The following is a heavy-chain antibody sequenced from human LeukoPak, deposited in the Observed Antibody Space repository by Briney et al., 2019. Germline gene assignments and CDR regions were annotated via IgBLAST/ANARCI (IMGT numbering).Heavy chain of an antibody. CDR3: AREGSSTSCYTK. J-gene: IGHJ4*02. V-gene: IGHV3-9*01. CDR1: GFTFDDYA. Sequence: GGSLRLSCAASGFTFDDYAMHWVRQTPGKGLEWVSGISWNSNNIAYEDSVKGRFTISRDNAKNSLYLQMNSLRAEDTAVYYCAREGSSTSCYTKWGQGTLVTVSS. CDR2: ISWNSNNI. D-gene: IGHD2-2*01.